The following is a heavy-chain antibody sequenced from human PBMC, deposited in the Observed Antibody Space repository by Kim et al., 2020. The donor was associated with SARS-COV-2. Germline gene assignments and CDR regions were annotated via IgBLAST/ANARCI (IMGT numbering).Heavy chain of an antibody. J-gene: IGHJ6*02. Sequence: GGSLRLSCAASGFTFSGYSINWVRQAPGKGLEWVSSIGSSSSYTYYAGSVKGRFTIARDDAKNPLYLQMISLRAEDTAVYYCARDLVTAVFTYGMDVWGQGTTVTVSS. D-gene: IGHD2-15*01. CDR1: GFTFSGYS. V-gene: IGHV3-21*04. CDR3: ARDLVTAVFTYGMDV. CDR2: IGSSSSYT.